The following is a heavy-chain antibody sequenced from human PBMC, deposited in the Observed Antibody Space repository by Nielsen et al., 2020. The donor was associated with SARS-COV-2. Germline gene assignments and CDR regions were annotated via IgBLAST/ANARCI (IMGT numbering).Heavy chain of an antibody. J-gene: IGHJ6*02. CDR2: IRYDGSNK. V-gene: IGHV3-30*02. D-gene: IGHD1-26*01. CDR3: AKDKGGATLYGMDV. Sequence: GGSLRLSCAAPGFTFSSYGMHWVRQAPGKGLEWVAFIRYDGSNKYYADSVKGRFTISRDNSKNTLYLQMNSLRAEDTAVYYCAKDKGGATLYGMDVWGQGTTVTVSS. CDR1: GFTFSSYG.